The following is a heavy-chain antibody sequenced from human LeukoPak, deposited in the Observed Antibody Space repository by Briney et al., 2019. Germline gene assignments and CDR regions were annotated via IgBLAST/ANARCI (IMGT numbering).Heavy chain of an antibody. J-gene: IGHJ4*02. V-gene: IGHV3-66*01. D-gene: IGHD3-16*01. CDR3: ARRGGIHLDYFDY. Sequence: GGSLRLSCAASGFSVDTTFMTWVRQAPVKGLEWVSLIYPGGSTYYADSVKGRFTISRDNSKNTLYLQMNSLRAEDTAVYYCARRGGIHLDYFDYWGQGTLVTVSS. CDR1: GFSVDTTF. CDR2: IYPGGST.